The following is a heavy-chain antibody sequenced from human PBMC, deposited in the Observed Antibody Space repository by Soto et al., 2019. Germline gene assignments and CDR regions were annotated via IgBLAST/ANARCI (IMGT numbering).Heavy chain of an antibody. J-gene: IGHJ6*03. Sequence: EVQLVESGGGLVQPGGSLRLSCAASGFTFSSYSMNWVRQAPGKGLEWVSYISSSSSTIYYADSVKGRFTISRDNAKNSLYLQMNSLRAEDTAVYYCARVRSRSGSYCNYYYYYMDVWGKGTTVTVSS. CDR2: ISSSSSTI. CDR3: ARVRSRSGSYCNYYYYYMDV. CDR1: GFTFSSYS. V-gene: IGHV3-48*01. D-gene: IGHD3-10*01.